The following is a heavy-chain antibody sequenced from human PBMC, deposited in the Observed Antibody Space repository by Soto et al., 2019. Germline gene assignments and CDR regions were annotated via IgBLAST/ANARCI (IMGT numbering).Heavy chain of an antibody. CDR3: AREDIVVVPAAPYYYYGMDV. CDR1: GGSISSYY. J-gene: IGHJ6*02. Sequence: SETPSLTRTVSGGSISSYYWSWVRPPPREGPGWIGRIYTSGSTNYNPSLKSRVTMSVDTSKNQFSLKLSSVTAADTAVYYCAREDIVVVPAAPYYYYGMDVWGQGTTVTVSS. V-gene: IGHV4-4*07. D-gene: IGHD2-2*01. CDR2: IYTSGST.